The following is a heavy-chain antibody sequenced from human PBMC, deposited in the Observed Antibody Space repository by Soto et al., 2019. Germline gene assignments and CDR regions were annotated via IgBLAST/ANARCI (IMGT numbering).Heavy chain of an antibody. CDR3: ASGDYISTSWNVFVS. V-gene: IGHV4-30-2*01. CDR1: GGSISSGGYS. D-gene: IGHD2-2*01. Sequence: SETLSLTCAVSGGSISSGGYSWSWIRQPPGKGLEWIGYIYHSGSTYYNPSLKSRVTISVDRSKNQFSLKLSSVTAADTAVYYCASGDYISTSWNVFVSWHHAPPITVP. CDR2: IYHSGST. J-gene: IGHJ5*01.